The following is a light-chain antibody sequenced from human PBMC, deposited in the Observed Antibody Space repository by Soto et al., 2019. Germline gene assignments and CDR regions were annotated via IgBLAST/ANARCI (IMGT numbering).Light chain of an antibody. CDR1: PSFRGL. CDR3: QQRHMWPIT. Sequence: EVLLTQSPVTLSLSPGERATLSCRASPSFRGLLAWYQQKPGQAPRLLIYDAYNRATGIPPRFSGSGSGTDFTLTISSLEPEDSAVYYCQQRHMWPITFGQGTRLEIK. J-gene: IGKJ5*01. V-gene: IGKV3-11*01. CDR2: DAY.